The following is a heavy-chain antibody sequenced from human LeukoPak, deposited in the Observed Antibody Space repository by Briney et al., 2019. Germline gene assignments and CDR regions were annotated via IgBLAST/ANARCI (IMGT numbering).Heavy chain of an antibody. Sequence: ASVKVSCKASGGTFSSYAISWVRQATGQGLEWMGRIIPIFGTANYAQKFQGRVTITTDESTSTAYMELSSLRSEDTAVYYCARDVGPTYSSGYVSFDYWGQGTLVTVSS. D-gene: IGHD3-22*01. V-gene: IGHV1-69*05. CDR1: GGTFSSYA. CDR2: IIPIFGTA. J-gene: IGHJ4*02. CDR3: ARDVGPTYSSGYVSFDY.